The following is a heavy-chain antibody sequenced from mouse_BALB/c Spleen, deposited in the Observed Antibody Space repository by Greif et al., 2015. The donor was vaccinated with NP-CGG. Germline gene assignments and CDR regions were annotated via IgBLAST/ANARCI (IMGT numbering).Heavy chain of an antibody. CDR2: ISPGNGDI. Sequence: VKLMESDAELVKPGASVKISCKASGYTFTDHAIHWVKQKPEQGLEWIGYISPGNGDIKYNEKFKGKATLTADKSSSTTYMQLNSLTSEDSAVYFCKKGYGAWFAYWGQGTLVTVSA. CDR3: KKGYGAWFAY. D-gene: IGHD2-14*01. V-gene: IGHV1S53*02. J-gene: IGHJ3*01. CDR1: GYTFTDHA.